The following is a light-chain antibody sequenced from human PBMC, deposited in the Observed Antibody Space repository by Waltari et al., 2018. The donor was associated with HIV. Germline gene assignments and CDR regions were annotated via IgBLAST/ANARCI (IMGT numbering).Light chain of an antibody. J-gene: IGLJ3*02. CDR2: EVS. CDR1: SLAVGGYND. CDR3: NSYISTTTVM. Sequence: QSALSQPASASASPGPAITLSCTAPSLAVGGYNDVSWYQQHPAKAPKLLIYEVSHRPSGVSTRCSGSKSGNTASLTISGLQAEDEADYYCNSYISTTTVMFGGGTKLTVL. V-gene: IGLV2-14*01.